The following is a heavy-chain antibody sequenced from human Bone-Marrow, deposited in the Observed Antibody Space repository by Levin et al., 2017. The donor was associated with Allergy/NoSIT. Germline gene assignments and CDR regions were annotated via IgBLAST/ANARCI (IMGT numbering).Heavy chain of an antibody. Sequence: ASVKVSCAASGLTFSNYAMSWVRQAPGKGLEWVSAITSRGRTYYTDSVKGRFTVSRDNSKNALYLQMNSLRADDTAVYYCATEMTAVIPVFDFWGQGILVTVSS. CDR2: ITSRGRT. J-gene: IGHJ4*01. V-gene: IGHV3-23*01. CDR3: ATEMTAVIPVFDF. CDR1: GLTFSNYA. D-gene: IGHD2-2*01.